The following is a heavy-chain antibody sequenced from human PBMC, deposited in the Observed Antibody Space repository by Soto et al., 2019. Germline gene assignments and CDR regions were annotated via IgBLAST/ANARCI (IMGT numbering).Heavy chain of an antibody. CDR3: ARHIVDTSMTASFNY. D-gene: IGHD5-18*01. J-gene: IGHJ4*02. CDR2: IYPGDSDA. CDR1: GYSFLNYW. V-gene: IGHV5-51*01. Sequence: PGVSLKISCKTPGYSFLNYWIGWVRQMPGKGLEWMGIIYPGDSDARYSPSFQGQVTISADKSISTVYLQWSSLKASDTAMYYCARHIVDTSMTASFNYWGQGTQVTVS.